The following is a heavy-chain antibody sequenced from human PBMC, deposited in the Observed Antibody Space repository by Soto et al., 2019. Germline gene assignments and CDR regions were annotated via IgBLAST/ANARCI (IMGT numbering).Heavy chain of an antibody. CDR3: ARTSRFDC. D-gene: IGHD6-6*01. CDR2: INHSGST. CDR1: CGSFSSYY. J-gene: IGHJ4*02. V-gene: IGHV4-34*01. Sequence: QVQLQQWGAGLLKPSETLSLTCAVYCGSFSSYYWSWIRQPPGKGLEWIGEINHSGSTNYNPSLKSRVTMSVDTSKNQFSLKLSSVTAADTAVYYCARTSRFDCWGQGTLLTVSS.